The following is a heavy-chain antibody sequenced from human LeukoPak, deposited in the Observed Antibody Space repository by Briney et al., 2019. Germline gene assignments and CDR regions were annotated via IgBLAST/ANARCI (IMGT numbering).Heavy chain of an antibody. D-gene: IGHD3-22*01. CDR3: AREFGSGYYSGNAFDI. Sequence: GASVKVSCKASRYTFTGYYMHWVRQAPGQGLEWMGWINPNSGNTGYAQKFQGRVTMTTDTSTSTVYMELSSLRSEDTAVYYCAREFGSGYYSGNAFDIWGQGTMVTVSS. J-gene: IGHJ3*02. V-gene: IGHV1-2*02. CDR1: RYTFTGYY. CDR2: INPNSGNT.